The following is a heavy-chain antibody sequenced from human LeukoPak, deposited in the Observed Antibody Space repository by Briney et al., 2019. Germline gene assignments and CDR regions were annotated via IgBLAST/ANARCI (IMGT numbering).Heavy chain of an antibody. CDR3: ARRTTIFPRRYFFDY. J-gene: IGHJ4*02. V-gene: IGHV3-11*04. Sequence: NPGGSLRLSCAASGFSFSDYYMTWIRQAPGKGLEWVSHISRGSGSSIYYADSVKGRFTISRDNAKNSLYLQMTSLRGEDTAVYFCARRTTIFPRRYFFDYWGQGTLVTVSS. D-gene: IGHD3-3*01. CDR2: ISRGSGSSI. CDR1: GFSFSDYY.